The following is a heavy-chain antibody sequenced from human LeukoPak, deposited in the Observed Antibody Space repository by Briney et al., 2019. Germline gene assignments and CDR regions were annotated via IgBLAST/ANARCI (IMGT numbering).Heavy chain of an antibody. D-gene: IGHD6-19*01. CDR3: PRAGSYSTGWYNY. Sequence: GGSLRLSCAASGISFSTYWMSWVRQAPGKGLEWVANIKQDGSEKYYVDSVKGRFTISRDNAKNSLYLQMNSLRVEDTAVYYCPRAGSYSTGWYNYWGLGTLVTVSS. J-gene: IGHJ4*02. CDR2: IKQDGSEK. V-gene: IGHV3-7*04. CDR1: GISFSTYW.